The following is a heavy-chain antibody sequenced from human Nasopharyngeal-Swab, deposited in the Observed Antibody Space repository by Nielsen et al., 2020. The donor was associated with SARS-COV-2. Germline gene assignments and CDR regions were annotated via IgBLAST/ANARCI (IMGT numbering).Heavy chain of an antibody. CDR3: AKLGAQGAVADHFDS. D-gene: IGHD6-19*01. CDR2: ISWDGGST. CDR1: GFTFDDYT. J-gene: IGHJ4*02. V-gene: IGHV3-43*01. Sequence: GGSLRLSCAASGFTFDDYTMHWVRQAPGKGLEWVSLISWDGGSTYYADSVKGRFTISRDNAKNSLYLQMNSLRPEDTALYYCAKLGAQGAVADHFDSWGQGTLVTVSS.